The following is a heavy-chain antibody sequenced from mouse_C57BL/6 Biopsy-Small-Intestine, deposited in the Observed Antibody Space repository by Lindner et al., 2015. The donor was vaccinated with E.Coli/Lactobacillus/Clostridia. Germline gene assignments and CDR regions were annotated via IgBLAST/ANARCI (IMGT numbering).Heavy chain of an antibody. CDR3: ATGTRLAY. V-gene: IGHV1-82*01. J-gene: IGHJ3*01. D-gene: IGHD3-2*02. CDR1: GYAFSNSW. CDR2: IFPGDGDT. Sequence: VQLQESGPELVKPGASVKISCKASGYAFSNSWMNWVKQRPGKGLEWIGRIFPGDGDTIYNGKFKGKATLTADTSSNIAYIQFSSLTSEDSAVYFCATGTRLAYWGQGTLVTVSA.